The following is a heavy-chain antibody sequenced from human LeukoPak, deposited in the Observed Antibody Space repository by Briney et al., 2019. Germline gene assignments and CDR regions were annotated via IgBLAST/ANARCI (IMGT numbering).Heavy chain of an antibody. CDR2: ITPSGSRT. V-gene: IGHV1-46*01. CDR3: AGGTTNTKGAFDM. CDR1: GYTFTNYY. J-gene: IGHJ3*02. D-gene: IGHD2-8*01. Sequence: ASGKVSCTASGYTFTNYYIHWVRQAPGQGLEGMVIITPSGSRTTYAQKFQGRVTMTRDTSTSTVYMELSSLRSEDTAVYYCAGGTTNTKGAFDMWGQGTMVTVSS.